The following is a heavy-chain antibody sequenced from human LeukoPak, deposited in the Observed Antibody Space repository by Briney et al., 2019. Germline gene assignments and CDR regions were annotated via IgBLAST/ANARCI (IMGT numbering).Heavy chain of an antibody. D-gene: IGHD3-22*01. Sequence: SETLSLTCAVYGGSFSGYYWSWIRQPPGKGLEWIGEINHSGSTNYNPSLKSRVTMSVDTSKNHFSLRLSSVTAADTAVYYCARDLYIYDSSGYYEKPLYNWFDPWGQGTLVTVSS. CDR2: INHSGST. CDR1: GGSFSGYY. J-gene: IGHJ5*02. V-gene: IGHV4-34*01. CDR3: ARDLYIYDSSGYYEKPLYNWFDP.